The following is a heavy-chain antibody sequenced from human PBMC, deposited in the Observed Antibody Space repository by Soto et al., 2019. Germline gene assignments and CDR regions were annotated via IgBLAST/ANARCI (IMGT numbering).Heavy chain of an antibody. V-gene: IGHV3-30*04. CDR2: MSYDGTNE. Sequence: GGSLRLSCAASGFSFTHYTINWVRQAPGKGLEWVAVMSYDGTNEYYADSVKGRFTISRDSSKSTVYLQMNSLTPEDTALYYCARKWGTYSSASLDYWGLGTLVTVSS. CDR1: GFSFTHYT. J-gene: IGHJ4*02. CDR3: ARKWGTYSSASLDY. D-gene: IGHD6-19*01.